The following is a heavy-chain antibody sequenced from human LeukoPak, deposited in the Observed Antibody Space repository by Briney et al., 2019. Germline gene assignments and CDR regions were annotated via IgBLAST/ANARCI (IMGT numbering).Heavy chain of an antibody. CDR2: INPGGGST. Sequence: GASVKVSCKASGYTFTSYGISWVRQAPGQGLEWMGIINPGGGSTSYAQKFQGRVTMTRDTSTSTVYMELSSLRSEDTAVYYCARDRPYDILTGYPPLGYYYYGMDVWGQGTTVTVSS. J-gene: IGHJ6*02. D-gene: IGHD3-9*01. V-gene: IGHV1-46*01. CDR1: GYTFTSYG. CDR3: ARDRPYDILTGYPPLGYYYYGMDV.